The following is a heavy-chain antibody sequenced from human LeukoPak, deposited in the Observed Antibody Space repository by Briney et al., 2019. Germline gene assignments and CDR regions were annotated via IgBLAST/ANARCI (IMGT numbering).Heavy chain of an antibody. D-gene: IGHD1-14*01. Sequence: SGGSLRLSCAPSGFTVITNDMTWVRQAPRKGLEWGSVLYSDGNTKYADSVQGRFTISRDNSKNTLYLEMNSLSPDDTAVYYCARGVEPLAANTLAYWGQGTLVTVSS. V-gene: IGHV3-53*01. CDR3: ARGVEPLAANTLAY. CDR2: LYSDGNT. J-gene: IGHJ4*02. CDR1: GFTVITND.